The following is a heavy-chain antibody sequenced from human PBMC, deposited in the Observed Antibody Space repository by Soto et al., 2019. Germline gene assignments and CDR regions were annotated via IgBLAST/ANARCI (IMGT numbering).Heavy chain of an antibody. J-gene: IGHJ4*02. D-gene: IGHD2-2*01. CDR3: AHLLGGCPTTNCSPLRFDS. CDR1: GFPFSTNGVG. V-gene: IGHV2-5*01. CDR2: IYWNCNG. Sequence: QITLKESGPRPVKPTQTPTLTSSFSGFPFSTNGVGLGWFRQPQEKALEWLALIYWNCNGCYSPSLKSWLTFPMDTPQSQVVLTVTNMDPVDTATYYCAHLLGGCPTTNCSPLRFDSWGQGTLVTVS.